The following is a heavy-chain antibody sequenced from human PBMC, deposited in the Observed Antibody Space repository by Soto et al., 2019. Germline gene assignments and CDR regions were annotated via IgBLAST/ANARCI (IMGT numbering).Heavy chain of an antibody. CDR3: ARGPRLGFYGMDV. V-gene: IGHV3-74*01. Sequence: EVQLVESGGGLVQPGGSLRLSCAASGLTSSSYWMHWVRQAPGKGLVWVSRINSGDGSITGYADSVKGRFTVSRDNAKNTLYLQLNSLGVEDTAVYYCARGPRLGFYGMDVWGQGTTVTVSS. CDR2: INSGDGSIT. D-gene: IGHD3-16*01. CDR1: GLTSSSYW. J-gene: IGHJ6*02.